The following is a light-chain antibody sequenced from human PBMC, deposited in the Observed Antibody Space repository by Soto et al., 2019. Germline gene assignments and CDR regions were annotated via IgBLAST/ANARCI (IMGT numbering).Light chain of an antibody. J-gene: IGLJ1*01. V-gene: IGLV1-40*01. CDR2: GNS. CDR1: SSNIGAGYD. Sequence: QSVLTQPPSGSGAPGERVTISCTGSSSNIGAGYDVFWYQQLSGTAPKLLIYGNSNRPSGVPDRFSGSKSGTSASLAITVLQAEDEADYYCQSNDSSLSGYVFATETKVTVL. CDR3: QSNDSSLSGYV.